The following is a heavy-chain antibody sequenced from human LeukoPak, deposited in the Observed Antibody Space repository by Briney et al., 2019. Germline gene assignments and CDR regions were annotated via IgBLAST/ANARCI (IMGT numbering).Heavy chain of an antibody. CDR3: ARQTGTTKVKDFDY. CDR1: GGSISSSSYY. D-gene: IGHD1-7*01. Sequence: SETLSHTCTVSGGSISSSSYYWGWIRQPPGKGLEWIGSIYYSGSTYYNPSLKSRVTISVDTSKNQFSLKLSSVTAADTAVYYCARQTGTTKVKDFDYWGQGTLVTVSS. J-gene: IGHJ4*02. V-gene: IGHV4-39*07. CDR2: IYYSGST.